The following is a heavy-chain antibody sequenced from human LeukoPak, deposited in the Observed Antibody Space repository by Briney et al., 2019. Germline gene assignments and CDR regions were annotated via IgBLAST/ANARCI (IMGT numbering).Heavy chain of an antibody. CDR3: ARGYGSVLNSYYYMDV. CDR1: GDSFSSNSAA. J-gene: IGHJ6*03. CDR2: TYYRSEWYN. Sequence: SQTLSLTCAISGDSFSSNSAAWNWIRQSPSRGLEWLGRTYYRSEWYNDYAVSVKSRITINPDTSKNQFSLQLNSVTPEDTAVYYCARGYGSVLNSYYYMDVWGKGTTVTVSS. V-gene: IGHV6-1*01. D-gene: IGHD3-10*01.